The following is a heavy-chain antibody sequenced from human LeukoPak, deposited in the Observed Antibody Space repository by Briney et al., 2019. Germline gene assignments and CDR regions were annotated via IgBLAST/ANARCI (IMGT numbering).Heavy chain of an antibody. J-gene: IGHJ6*02. D-gene: IGHD4-23*01. V-gene: IGHV4-34*01. Sequence: PSETLSLTCAVNGGSFSGYYWSWIRQPPGKGLEWIGEINHSGSTNYNPSLKSRVTISIDTSKNQFSLKLSSVTAADTAVYYCARVRWTYGMDVWGQGTTVTVSS. CDR3: ARVRWTYGMDV. CDR2: INHSGST. CDR1: GGSFSGYY.